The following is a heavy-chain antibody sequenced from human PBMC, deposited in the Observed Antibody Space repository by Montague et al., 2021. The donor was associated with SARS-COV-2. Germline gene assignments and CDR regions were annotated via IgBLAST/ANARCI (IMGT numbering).Heavy chain of an antibody. CDR2: INYNGGT. D-gene: IGHD3-10*01. CDR1: GGSISSHY. CDR3: ARATSVRGAVNWFDP. J-gene: IGHJ5*02. Sequence: SETLSLTCAVSGGSISSHYWSFIRQPPGKGLEWIAYINYNGGTNYNPSLKSRVTISVDTSKNHFSLQLCSATPADTAVYFCARATSVRGAVNWFDPWGQGTLVTVSS. V-gene: IGHV4-59*11.